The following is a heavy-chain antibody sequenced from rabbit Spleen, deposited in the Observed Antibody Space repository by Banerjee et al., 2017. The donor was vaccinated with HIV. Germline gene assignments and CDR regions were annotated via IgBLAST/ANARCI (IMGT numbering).Heavy chain of an antibody. J-gene: IGHJ4*01. CDR2: IAAGNGRT. CDR1: GFSFSGNYY. V-gene: IGHV1S45*01. Sequence: QEQLEESGGDLVKPEGSLTLTCTASGFSFSGNYYMCWVRQAPGKGPEWIACIAAGNGRTWYASWAKGRFTISKTSSTTVTLKMTSLTAADTATYFCARDTYDDYGDYWGSYYFNLWGPGTLVTVS. D-gene: IGHD2-1*01. CDR3: ARDTYDDYGDYWGSYYFNL.